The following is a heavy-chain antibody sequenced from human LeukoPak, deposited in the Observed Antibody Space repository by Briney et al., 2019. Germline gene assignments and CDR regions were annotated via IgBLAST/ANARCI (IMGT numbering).Heavy chain of an antibody. J-gene: IGHJ4*02. Sequence: LTLICPVWDSSIRSNNVGWVRQPPGKGLEWSGYIYYSGSNNYTPSLKSRVTISVDTSKTQFSLKLSSVTAADTAVYYCARVAGSSAYYYDSSGLLDYWGQGTLVTVSS. CDR2: IYYSGSN. D-gene: IGHD3-22*01. V-gene: IGHV4-59*01. CDR1: DSSIRSNN. CDR3: ARVAGSSAYYYDSSGLLDY.